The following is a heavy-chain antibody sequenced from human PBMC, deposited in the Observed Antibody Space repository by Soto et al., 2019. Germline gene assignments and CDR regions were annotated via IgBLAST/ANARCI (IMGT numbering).Heavy chain of an antibody. Sequence: PGGSLRLSCAASGFTFSSYGMHWVRQAPGKGLEWVAVIWYDGSNKYYADSVKGRFTISRDNSKNTLYLQMNSLRAEDTAVYYCARDMLRYGDHYYFDYWGQGTLVTVSS. V-gene: IGHV3-33*01. CDR1: GFTFSSYG. CDR3: ARDMLRYGDHYYFDY. CDR2: IWYDGSNK. D-gene: IGHD4-17*01. J-gene: IGHJ4*02.